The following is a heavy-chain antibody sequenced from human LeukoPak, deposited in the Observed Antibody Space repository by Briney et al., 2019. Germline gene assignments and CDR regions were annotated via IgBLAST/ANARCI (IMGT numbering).Heavy chain of an antibody. V-gene: IGHV4-59*01. CDR3: ARANIVVVPAAIWYFDL. CDR1: GGSISSYY. Sequence: SETLSLTCTVSGGSISSYYWSWIRQPPGKGLEWIGYTYYSGSTNYNPSLKSRVTISVDTSKNQFSLKLSSVTAADTAVYYCARANIVVVPAAIWYFDLWGRGTLVTVSS. CDR2: TYYSGST. D-gene: IGHD2-2*02. J-gene: IGHJ2*01.